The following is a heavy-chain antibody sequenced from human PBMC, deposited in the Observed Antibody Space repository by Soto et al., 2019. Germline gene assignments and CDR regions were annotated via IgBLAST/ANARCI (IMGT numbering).Heavy chain of an antibody. CDR2: ISWNSGSI. J-gene: IGHJ6*02. CDR3: AKDIAAAGYYYYGMDV. V-gene: IGHV3-9*01. D-gene: IGHD6-13*01. Sequence: GGSLRLSCAASGFTFDDYAMHWVRQAPGKGLEWVSGISWNSGSIGYADSVKGRFTISRDNAKNSLYLQMNSLRAEDTALYYSAKDIAAAGYYYYGMDVWGQGTTVTVSS. CDR1: GFTFDDYA.